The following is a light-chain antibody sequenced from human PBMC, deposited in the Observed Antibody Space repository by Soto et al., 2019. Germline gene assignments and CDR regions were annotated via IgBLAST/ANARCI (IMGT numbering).Light chain of an antibody. CDR1: SSDIGGYDY. CDR2: DVS. J-gene: IGLJ1*01. Sequence: QSALTQPASVSGSPGQSITISCTGTSSDIGGYDYVSWYQQYPGKAPKLMIYDVSNRPSGVSDRFSGSKSANTASLTISGLQAEDEADYYCNPYTTGSSLYVFGTGTKVTVL. CDR3: NPYTTGSSLYV. V-gene: IGLV2-14*01.